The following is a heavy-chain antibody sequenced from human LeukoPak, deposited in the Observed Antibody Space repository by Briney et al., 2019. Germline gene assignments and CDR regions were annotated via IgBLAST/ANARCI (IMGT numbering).Heavy chain of an antibody. D-gene: IGHD3-22*01. J-gene: IGHJ3*01. Sequence: PSETLSLTCDVSGYSISSGYYWGWIRQSPGEGLEWIATIFHSGSIYYNPSLKSRVTLSVGTSKNQFTLKLDSVTAADTAMYYCARMGVSYYYDSSTYFPTAFDVWGQGTMVSVSS. CDR3: ARMGVSYYYDSSTYFPTAFDV. CDR2: IFHSGSI. V-gene: IGHV4-38-2*01. CDR1: GYSISSGYY.